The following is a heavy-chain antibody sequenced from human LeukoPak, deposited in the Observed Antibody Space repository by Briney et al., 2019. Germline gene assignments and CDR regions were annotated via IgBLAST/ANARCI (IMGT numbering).Heavy chain of an antibody. V-gene: IGHV3-23*01. CDR3: AKELSARRPFDY. CDR2: ISGSGGST. J-gene: IGHJ4*02. Sequence: GGSLRLSCAASGFTFSSYAMSWVHQPPGKGLEWVSAISGSGGSTYYADSVKGWFTISRDNTKNTLLLQMDSLGAEDTAVYYCAKELSARRPFDYWGQGTLVTVSS. CDR1: GFTFSSYA.